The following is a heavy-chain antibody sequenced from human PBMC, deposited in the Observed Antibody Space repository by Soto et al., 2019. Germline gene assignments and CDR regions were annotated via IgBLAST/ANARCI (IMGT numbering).Heavy chain of an antibody. CDR1: GYTFTSYD. CDR3: ARGFGHYDSSGPSYGY. J-gene: IGHJ4*02. CDR2: MNPNSGNT. D-gene: IGHD3-22*01. V-gene: IGHV1-8*01. Sequence: ASVKVSCKASGYTFTSYDINWVRQATGQGLEWMGWMNPNSGNTGYAQKFQGRVTITADESTSTAYMELSSLRSEDTAVYYCARGFGHYDSSGPSYGYWGQGTLVTVSS.